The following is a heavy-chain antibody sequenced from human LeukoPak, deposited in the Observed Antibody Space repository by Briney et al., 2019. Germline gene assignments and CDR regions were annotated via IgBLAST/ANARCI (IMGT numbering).Heavy chain of an antibody. CDR1: GGSFSGYY. CDR3: ARAGDSSGYYYDGYDY. J-gene: IGHJ4*02. V-gene: IGHV4-34*01. D-gene: IGHD3-22*01. Sequence: SETLSLTCAVYGGSFSGYYWSWIRQPPGKGLEWIGEINHSGSTNYNPSLKSRVTISVDTSKNQFSLKLSSVTAADTAVYYCARAGDSSGYYYDGYDYWGQGTLVTVSS. CDR2: INHSGST.